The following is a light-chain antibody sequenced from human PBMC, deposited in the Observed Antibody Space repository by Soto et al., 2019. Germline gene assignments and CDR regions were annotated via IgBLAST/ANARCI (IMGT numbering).Light chain of an antibody. Sequence: QSVLTQPASVSGSPGQSIIISCNGTSSDVGGYNYVSWYQQHPGKAPKLMIYEVSNRPSGVSNRFSGSKSGNTASLTISGLQAEDEADYYCSSYTSSSTPYVFGTGPKLTVL. J-gene: IGLJ1*01. V-gene: IGLV2-14*01. CDR2: EVS. CDR3: SSYTSSSTPYV. CDR1: SSDVGGYNY.